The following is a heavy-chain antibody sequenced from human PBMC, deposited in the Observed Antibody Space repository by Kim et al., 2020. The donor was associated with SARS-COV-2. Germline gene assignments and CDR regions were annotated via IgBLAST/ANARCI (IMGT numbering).Heavy chain of an antibody. CDR1: GGSFSGYY. D-gene: IGHD5-18*01. J-gene: IGHJ3*02. CDR2: INHSGST. V-gene: IGHV4-34*01. Sequence: SETLSLTCAVYGGSFSGYYWSWIRQPTGKGLEWIGEINHSGSTNYNPSLKSRVTISVDTSKNQFSLKLSSVTAADTAVYYCARLGYSAAFDIWGQGTMVT. CDR3: ARLGYSAAFDI.